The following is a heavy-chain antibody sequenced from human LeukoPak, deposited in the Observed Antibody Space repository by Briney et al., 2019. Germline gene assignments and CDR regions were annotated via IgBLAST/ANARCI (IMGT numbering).Heavy chain of an antibody. J-gene: IGHJ4*02. V-gene: IGHV5-51*01. CDR1: GYSFTTYW. CDR2: IYPGDSDT. D-gene: IGHD3-10*01. Sequence: GESLKISCEASGYSFTTYWIGWVRQMPGKGPEWTGIIYPGDSDTRYSPSFQGQVTISADKSINTAYLQWSSLKASDTAMYYCARQHGSGSYYSRAIDYWGQGTLVTVSS. CDR3: ARQHGSGSYYSRAIDY.